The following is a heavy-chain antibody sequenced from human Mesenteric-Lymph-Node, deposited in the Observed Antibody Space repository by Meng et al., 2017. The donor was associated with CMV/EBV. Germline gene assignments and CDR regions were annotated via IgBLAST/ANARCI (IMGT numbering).Heavy chain of an antibody. V-gene: IGHV1-2*02. CDR1: GYTFTDYY. Sequence: GESLKISCKASGYTFTDYYIHWVRQAPGQGLEWMGWINPNSDDTNYAQKFQGRATMTRDTSINTAYMELRRLTSDDTAVYYCARESTNLRHGFDYWGQGTLVTVSS. CDR2: INPNSDDT. J-gene: IGHJ4*02. D-gene: IGHD1-7*01. CDR3: ARESTNLRHGFDY.